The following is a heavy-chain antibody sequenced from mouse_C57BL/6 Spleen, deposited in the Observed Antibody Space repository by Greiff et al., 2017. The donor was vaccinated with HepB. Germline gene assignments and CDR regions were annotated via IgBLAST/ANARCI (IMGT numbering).Heavy chain of an antibody. CDR3: ARGNYGNYDYAMDY. Sequence: QVQLQQPGAELVMPGASVKLSCKASGYTFTSYWMHWVKQRPGQGLEWIGEIDPSDSYTNYNQKFKGKSTLTVDKSSSTAYMQLSSLTSEDSAVYYRARGNYGNYDYAMDYWGQGTSVTVSS. D-gene: IGHD2-1*01. J-gene: IGHJ4*01. V-gene: IGHV1-69*01. CDR2: IDPSDSYT. CDR1: GYTFTSYW.